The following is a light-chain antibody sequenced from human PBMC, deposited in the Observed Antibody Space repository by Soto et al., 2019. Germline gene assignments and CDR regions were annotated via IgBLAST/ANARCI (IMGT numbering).Light chain of an antibody. CDR2: DVS. J-gene: IGKJ1*01. CDR3: QQYNTFST. CDR1: QVIGSH. V-gene: IGKV1-13*02. Sequence: AIQLTQFPSSLSASVGDRVTITCGASQVIGSHLSWHQQKPGKAPKLLIYDVSSLESGVPSRFSGSGSGTEFTLTISSLQPDDFATYYCQQYNTFSTFGQGTKV.